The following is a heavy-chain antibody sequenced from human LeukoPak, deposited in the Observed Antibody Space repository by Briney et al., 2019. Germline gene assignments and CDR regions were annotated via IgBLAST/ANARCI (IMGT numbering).Heavy chain of an antibody. CDR2: IIPILGIA. CDR3: AREVCSSGVDIVATINHCSGWSLSKDYYYYGMDV. D-gene: IGHD5-12*01. J-gene: IGHJ6*02. V-gene: IGHV1-69*04. CDR1: GGTFSSYA. Sequence: SVKVSCKASGGTFSSYAISWVRQAPGQGLEWMGRIIPILGIANYAQKFQGRVTITADKSTSTAYMELSSLRSEDTAVYYCAREVCSSGVDIVATINHCSGWSLSKDYYYYGMDVWGQGTTVTVSS.